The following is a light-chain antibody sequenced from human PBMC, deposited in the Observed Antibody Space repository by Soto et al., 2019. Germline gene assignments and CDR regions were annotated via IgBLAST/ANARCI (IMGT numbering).Light chain of an antibody. J-gene: IGKJ1*01. CDR2: AAS. V-gene: IGKV1-39*01. CDR1: QSIRSY. CDR3: QQSYSTPPWT. Sequence: DIPMTQSPSSLSASVGDRVTITCRASQSIRSYLNWYQQKPGKAPKLLIYAASSLQSGVPSRFSGRGSGTDFTLIISSLQPEDFATYYCQQSYSTPPWTFGQGTKVEIK.